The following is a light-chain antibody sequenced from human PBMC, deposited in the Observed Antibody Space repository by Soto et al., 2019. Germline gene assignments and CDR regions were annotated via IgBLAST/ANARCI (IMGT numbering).Light chain of an antibody. Sequence: QSALTQPASVSGSPGQSITISCTGVSSDVGASTSVSWYQQHPGKAPKLMIYDVNHRPSGVSDRFSGSKSGNTASLTIFGLQPEDEADYYCSSYTSSSTYVFGTGTKLTVL. CDR1: SSDVGASTS. J-gene: IGLJ1*01. V-gene: IGLV2-14*03. CDR2: DVN. CDR3: SSYTSSSTYV.